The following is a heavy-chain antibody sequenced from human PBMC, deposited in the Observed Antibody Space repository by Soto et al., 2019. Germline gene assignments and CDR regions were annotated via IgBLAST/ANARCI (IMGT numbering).Heavy chain of an antibody. D-gene: IGHD6-6*01. V-gene: IGHV3-21*01. Sequence: GGSLRLSCAASGFTFSSYSMNWVRQAPGKGLEWVSSISSSSSYIYYADSVKGRFTISRDNAKNSLYLQMNSLRAEDTAVYYCARDNRIAAIWFDPWGQGTLVTVSS. CDR2: ISSSSSYI. J-gene: IGHJ5*02. CDR3: ARDNRIAAIWFDP. CDR1: GFTFSSYS.